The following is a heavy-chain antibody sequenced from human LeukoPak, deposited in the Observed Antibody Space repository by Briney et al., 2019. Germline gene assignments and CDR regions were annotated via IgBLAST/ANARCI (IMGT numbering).Heavy chain of an antibody. CDR1: GFTVSSNY. Sequence: GGSLRLSCAASGFTVSSNYMSWVRQAPGKGLEWVSVIYNDGSTTYADSVKGRFTISRDNSKNTLYLQMNSLRAEDTAVYYCARDLQYNSGWPPRTTFRMDVWGQGTTVTVSS. D-gene: IGHD6-19*01. V-gene: IGHV3-53*01. CDR2: IYNDGST. CDR3: ARDLQYNSGWPPRTTFRMDV. J-gene: IGHJ6*02.